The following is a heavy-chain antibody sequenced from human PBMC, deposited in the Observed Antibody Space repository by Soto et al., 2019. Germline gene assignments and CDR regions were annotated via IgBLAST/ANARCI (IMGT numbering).Heavy chain of an antibody. V-gene: IGHV4-34*01. CDR3: ARSSVRGWSY. D-gene: IGHD3-10*02. Sequence: PSETLSLTCAVYGGSFSGYYWTWIRQPLGKGLEWIGEITHSGSTNYNPSLKSRVTISVDTSKNQFSLNLNSVTAADTAVYYCARSSVRGWSYWGQGTLVTVSS. CDR1: GGSFSGYY. J-gene: IGHJ4*02. CDR2: ITHSGST.